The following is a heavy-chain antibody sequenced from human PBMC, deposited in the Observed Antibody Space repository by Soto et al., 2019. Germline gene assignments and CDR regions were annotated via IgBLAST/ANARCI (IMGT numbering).Heavy chain of an antibody. D-gene: IGHD3-10*01. J-gene: IGHJ5*02. V-gene: IGHV4-59*01. CDR1: GGSISSYY. Sequence: PSETLSLTCTVSGGSISSYYWSWIRQPPGKGLEWIGYIYYSGSTNYNPSLKSRVTISVDTSKNQFSLKLSSVTAADTAVYYCASLQGRWFGELSPHWFDPWGQGTLVTVSS. CDR3: ASLQGRWFGELSPHWFDP. CDR2: IYYSGST.